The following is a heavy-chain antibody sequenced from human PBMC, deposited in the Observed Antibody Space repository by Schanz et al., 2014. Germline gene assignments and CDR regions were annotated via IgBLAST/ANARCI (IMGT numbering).Heavy chain of an antibody. CDR2: MNESHSTI. J-gene: IGHJ4*02. V-gene: IGHV3-23*01. Sequence: EVQLLESGGGLAQPGGSLRLSCAASGFSFSSYAMGWVRQARGKGLEWVSAMNESHSTIYYADSVRGRFTISRDNAENTLYLQMNSLRPEDTAVYYCAKYRGYYRVSGSYRELEYWGQGTLVTVSS. D-gene: IGHD3-10*01. CDR3: AKYRGYYRVSGSYRELEY. CDR1: GFSFSSYA.